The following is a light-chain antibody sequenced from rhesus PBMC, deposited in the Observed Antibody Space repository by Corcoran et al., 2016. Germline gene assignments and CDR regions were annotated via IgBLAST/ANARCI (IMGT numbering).Light chain of an antibody. CDR2: ATS. CDR1: QGISTY. V-gene: IGKV1-43*02. J-gene: IGKJ4*01. Sequence: DIQMTQSPSSLSASVGDRVTITCRASQGISTYLNWYQQKPGKAPKRLIYATSSLERGVPSRFSGSGAGTDFTLTINSLQPEDFATYDCLQYYRDPLTFGGGTKVEIK. CDR3: LQYYRDPLT.